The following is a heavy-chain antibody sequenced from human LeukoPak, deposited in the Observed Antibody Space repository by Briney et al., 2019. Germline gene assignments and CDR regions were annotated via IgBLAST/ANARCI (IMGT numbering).Heavy chain of an antibody. Sequence: ASVKVSCKSSGYTFTIYDINWVRQAPGQGLEWVGWMNPNNGGTVYAQKFQGRVTMTRDTSTGTLYMELNSLKSEDTAVYYCARGAIFGVTPRGYGMDVWGQGTTVTVSS. V-gene: IGHV1-8*01. D-gene: IGHD3-3*01. CDR1: GYTFTIYD. J-gene: IGHJ6*02. CDR3: ARGAIFGVTPRGYGMDV. CDR2: MNPNNGGT.